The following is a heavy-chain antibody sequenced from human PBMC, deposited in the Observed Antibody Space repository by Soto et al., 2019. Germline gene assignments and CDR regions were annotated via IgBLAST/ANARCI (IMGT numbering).Heavy chain of an antibody. CDR2: IYYSGST. Sequence: QVQLQESGPGLVKPSQTLSLTCTVSGGSISSGGHYWSWIRQHPGKGLEWIGYIYYSGSTYYNPSLXXXVXLSVDTSKNQFSLKLSSVTAADTAVYYCATLHYNSSWYGSDYWGQGTLVTVSS. CDR1: GGSISSGGHY. D-gene: IGHD6-13*01. J-gene: IGHJ4*02. CDR3: ATLHYNSSWYGSDY. V-gene: IGHV4-31*03.